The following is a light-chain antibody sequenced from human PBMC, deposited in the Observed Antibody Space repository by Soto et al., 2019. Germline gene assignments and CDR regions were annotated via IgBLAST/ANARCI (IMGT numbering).Light chain of an antibody. CDR2: EVT. Sequence: QSALTQPASVSGSRGQSITISCVGGNADVGQGKSVSWYQQGPGKAPKLLIFEVTNRPSGISSRFSGSRSGNTASLTISGLQPDDEGDYYCVSYTDTDTLVFGTGTKVTVL. V-gene: IGLV2-14*01. CDR3: VSYTDTDTLV. J-gene: IGLJ1*01. CDR1: NADVGQGKS.